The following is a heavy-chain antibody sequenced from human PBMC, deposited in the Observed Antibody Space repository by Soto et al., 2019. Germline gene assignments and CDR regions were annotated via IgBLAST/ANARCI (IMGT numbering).Heavy chain of an antibody. Sequence: QVQLVESGGGVVQPGRSLRLSCAASGFTFSSYGMHWVRQAPGKGLEWVAVISYDGSNKYYADSVKGRFTISRDNSTNTLYLQMNSLRAEDTAVYYCAKRGETYYYDSSGYSLDYWGQGTLVTVSS. D-gene: IGHD3-22*01. CDR2: ISYDGSNK. V-gene: IGHV3-30*18. CDR1: GFTFSSYG. J-gene: IGHJ4*02. CDR3: AKRGETYYYDSSGYSLDY.